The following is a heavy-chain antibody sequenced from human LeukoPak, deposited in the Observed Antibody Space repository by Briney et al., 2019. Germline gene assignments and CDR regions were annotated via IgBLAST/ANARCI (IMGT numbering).Heavy chain of an antibody. Sequence: PGGSLRLSCAASGFKFSTYSMNWVRQAPGKGLEWVSSISTSSSYIYYADSVKGRFTISRDNAKNSLYLEMNSLRAEDTAVYYSAKPRGGCSSTSCSPRQSAFDIWGQGTMVTVSS. CDR3: AKPRGGCSSTSCSPRQSAFDI. CDR1: GFKFSTYS. D-gene: IGHD2-2*01. V-gene: IGHV3-21*04. J-gene: IGHJ3*02. CDR2: ISTSSSYI.